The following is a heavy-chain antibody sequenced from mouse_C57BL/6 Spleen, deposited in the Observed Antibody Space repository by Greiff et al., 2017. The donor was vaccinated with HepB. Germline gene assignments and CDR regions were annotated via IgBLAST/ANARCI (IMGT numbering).Heavy chain of an antibody. CDR1: GFSLTSYG. CDR3: AGYYDYDGDAMDY. V-gene: IGHV2-2*01. CDR2: IWSGGST. J-gene: IGHJ4*01. D-gene: IGHD2-4*01. Sequence: VHLVESGPGLVQPSQSLSITCTVSGFSLTSYGVHWVRQSPGKGLEWLGVIWSGGSTDYNAAFISRLSISKDNSKSQVFFKMNSLQADDTAIYYCAGYYDYDGDAMDYWGQGTSVTVSS.